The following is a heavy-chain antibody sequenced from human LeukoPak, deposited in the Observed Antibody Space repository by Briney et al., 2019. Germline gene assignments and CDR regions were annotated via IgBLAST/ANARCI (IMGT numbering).Heavy chain of an antibody. J-gene: IGHJ4*02. CDR3: ARDKIVGATKLDY. CDR2: IKQDGSEK. D-gene: IGHD1-26*01. V-gene: IGHV3-7*01. Sequence: GGSLRLSCAASEFTFSTYWMSWVRQAPGKGLEWVADIKQDGSEKYYVDSVKGRFTISRDNAKNSLYLQMNSLRAEDTAVYYCARDKIVGATKLDYWGQGTLVTVSS. CDR1: EFTFSTYW.